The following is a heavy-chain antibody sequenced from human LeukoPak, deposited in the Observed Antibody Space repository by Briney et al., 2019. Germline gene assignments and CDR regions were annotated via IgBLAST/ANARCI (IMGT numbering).Heavy chain of an antibody. CDR2: ISSSSSYI. V-gene: IGHV3-21*01. CDR3: ARAYGARYYYYGMDV. D-gene: IGHD4/OR15-4a*01. J-gene: IGHJ6*02. CDR1: GFTFSSYS. Sequence: PGGSLRLSCAASGFTFSSYSMNWVRQAPGKGLEWVSSISSSSSYIYYADSVKGRFTISRDNAKNSLYPQMNSLRAEDTAVYYCARAYGARYYYYGMDVWGQGTTVTVSS.